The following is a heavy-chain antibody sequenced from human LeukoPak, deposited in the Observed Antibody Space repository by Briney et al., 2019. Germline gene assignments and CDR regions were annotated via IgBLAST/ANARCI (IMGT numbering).Heavy chain of an antibody. V-gene: IGHV3-7*01. CDR1: GFTFSNYW. Sequence: GGSLRLSCAASGFTFSNYWMSWVRQAPGKGLEWVANIKQNGGEKYYVGSVKGGFTISRDNAKSSLYLQMNSLRAEDTAVYYCARVERGYSGYDSYYYYYMDVWGKGTTVTVSS. CDR3: ARVERGYSGYDSYYYYYMDV. J-gene: IGHJ6*03. D-gene: IGHD5-12*01. CDR2: IKQNGGEK.